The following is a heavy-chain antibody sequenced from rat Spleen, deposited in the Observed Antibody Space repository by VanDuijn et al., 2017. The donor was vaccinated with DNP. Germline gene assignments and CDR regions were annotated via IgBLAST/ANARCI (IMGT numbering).Heavy chain of an antibody. CDR1: GFTFSDYN. V-gene: IGHV5S23*01. CDR3: ASYYYDGYYAMDA. D-gene: IGHD1-12*02. Sequence: EVQLVESGGGLVQPGRSLKLSCAASGFTFSDYNMAWVRQAPKKGLEWVAAISPSGGSTYYRDSVKGRFTISRDNAKSSLYLQMNSLKSEDTATYYCASYYYDGYYAMDAWGQGTSVTVSS. CDR2: ISPSGGST. J-gene: IGHJ4*01.